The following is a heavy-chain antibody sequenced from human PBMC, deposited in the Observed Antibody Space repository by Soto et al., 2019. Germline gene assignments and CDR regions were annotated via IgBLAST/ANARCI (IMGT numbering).Heavy chain of an antibody. Sequence: ASVKVSCKASGYTFTGYYMHWVRQAPGQGLEWMGWINPNSGGTNYAQKFQGWVTMTRDTSISTAYMELSRLRSDDTAVYYCARDKGYYGSGKDAFDIWGQGTMVTVSS. CDR2: INPNSGGT. CDR1: GYTFTGYY. CDR3: ARDKGYYGSGKDAFDI. J-gene: IGHJ3*02. V-gene: IGHV1-2*04. D-gene: IGHD3-10*01.